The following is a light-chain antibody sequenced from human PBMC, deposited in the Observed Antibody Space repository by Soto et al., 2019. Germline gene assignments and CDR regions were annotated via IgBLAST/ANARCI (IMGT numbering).Light chain of an antibody. J-gene: IGKJ5*01. CDR1: QSVSNF. V-gene: IGKV3-11*01. Sequence: EIVLTQSPGTLSLSPGKRATLSCRASQSVSNFLAWYQQKPGQAPRLLIYDTSNRATGIPARFSGSGSGTDFTLTINNLDPEDFAVYYGQQRSNWPPITFGQGTRLEIK. CDR2: DTS. CDR3: QQRSNWPPIT.